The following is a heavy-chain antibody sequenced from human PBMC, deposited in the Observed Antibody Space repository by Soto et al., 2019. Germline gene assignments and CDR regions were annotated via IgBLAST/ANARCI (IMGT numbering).Heavy chain of an antibody. V-gene: IGHV3-53*03. CDR3: TRGPFYCSGGSCPRDYFDY. CDR2: IYSGGYT. J-gene: IGHJ4*02. CDR1: GFTVSNNY. D-gene: IGHD2-15*01. Sequence: EVQLVESGGGLIQPGGSLRLSCAVSGFTVSNNYMSWVRQAPGKGLEGVSVIYSGGYTAYGDSVKGRFTISRDNSKNTLYLQMNSLRADDTAVYYCTRGPFYCSGGSCPRDYFDYWGQGTLVTVSS.